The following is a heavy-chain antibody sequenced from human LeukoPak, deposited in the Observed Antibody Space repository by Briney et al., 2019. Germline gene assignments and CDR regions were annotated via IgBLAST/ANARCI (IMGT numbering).Heavy chain of an antibody. D-gene: IGHD5-18*01. CDR1: GGSISSYY. CDR3: ARGLDTAMAYNWFDP. Sequence: SETLSLTCTVSGGSISSYYWSWIRQPPGKGLEWIGYIYYSGSTNYNPSLKSRVTISVDTSKNQFSLKLSSATAADTAVYYCARGLDTAMAYNWFDPWGQGTLVTVSS. V-gene: IGHV4-59*01. CDR2: IYYSGST. J-gene: IGHJ5*02.